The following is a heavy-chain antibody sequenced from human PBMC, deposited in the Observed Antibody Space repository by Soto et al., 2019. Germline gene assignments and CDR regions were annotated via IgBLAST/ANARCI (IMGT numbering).Heavy chain of an antibody. CDR3: ARHTTY. Sequence: QVQLVQSGAEVKKPGSSVKVSCKASGGTFGTYTISWVRQAPGQGLEWMGRIIPYPDITDNAQKVQRRSRIAADKSTTIAYMDLNRLSAEDTAVYFCARHTTYGGQGTLVTVCS. D-gene: IGHD1-1*01. V-gene: IGHV1-69*02. J-gene: IGHJ4*02. CDR1: GGTFGTYT. CDR2: IIPYPDIT.